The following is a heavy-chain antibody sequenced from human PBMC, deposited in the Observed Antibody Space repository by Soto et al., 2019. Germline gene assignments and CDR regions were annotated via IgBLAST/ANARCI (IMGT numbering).Heavy chain of an antibody. Sequence: PGESLKISCKGSGYSFTSDWIGWVRQMRGKGLEWMGIIYGGDSETRYSPSFEGQVTISVDKSINTAYLQWTSLKTSDTAMYYCARFATRYFDYWGQGALGTVSS. J-gene: IGHJ4*02. CDR3: ARFATRYFDY. CDR1: GYSFTSDW. CDR2: IYGGDSET. V-gene: IGHV5-51*01. D-gene: IGHD1-1*01.